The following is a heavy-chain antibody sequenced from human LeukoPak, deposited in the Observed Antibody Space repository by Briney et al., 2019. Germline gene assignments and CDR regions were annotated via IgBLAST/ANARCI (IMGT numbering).Heavy chain of an antibody. J-gene: IGHJ3*01. Sequence: SETLSLTCTVSGGSISSASYFWGWIRQPPGKGLEWIGTLYYSGSTYYSASLKSRVTTSGDTSRNQFSLRLSSVNAADTAVYYCAKAGVRYSDSSALYAFDFWGPGTMVTVSS. CDR2: LYYSGST. CDR1: GGSISSASYF. D-gene: IGHD3-22*01. V-gene: IGHV4-39*01. CDR3: AKAGVRYSDSSALYAFDF.